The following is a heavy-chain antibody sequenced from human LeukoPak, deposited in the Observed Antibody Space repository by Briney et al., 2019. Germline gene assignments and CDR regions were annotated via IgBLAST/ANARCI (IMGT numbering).Heavy chain of an antibody. D-gene: IGHD3-22*01. CDR2: ISGSGGST. CDR3: ADNAWLFRGFAR. Sequence: GGSLRLSCAASGLTFSSYAMSWVRQAPGKGLEWVSAISGSGGSTYYAASMKGRFTISNNHYNNTLHLQTNSTRADAPAVNYCADNAWLFRGFARWGQGTLVSVSS. CDR1: GLTFSSYA. V-gene: IGHV3-23*01. J-gene: IGHJ5*02.